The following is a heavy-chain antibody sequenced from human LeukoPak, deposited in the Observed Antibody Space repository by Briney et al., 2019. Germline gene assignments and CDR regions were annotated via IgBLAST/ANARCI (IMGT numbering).Heavy chain of an antibody. D-gene: IGHD6-6*01. J-gene: IGHJ4*02. V-gene: IGHV3-21*01. CDR3: ARDGRIAARLYYFDY. CDR1: GFTFSSYS. CDR2: ISSSSSYI. Sequence: GGSLRLSCAASGFTFSSYSMNWVRQAPGKGLEWVSSISSSSSYIYYADSVKGRFTISRDNAKNSLYLQMNSLRAEDTAVYYCARDGRIAARLYYFDYWGQGTLVTVSS.